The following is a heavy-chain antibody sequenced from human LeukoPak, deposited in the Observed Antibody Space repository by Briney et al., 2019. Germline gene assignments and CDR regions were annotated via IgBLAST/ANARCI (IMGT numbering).Heavy chain of an antibody. D-gene: IGHD1-26*01. Sequence: GGSLRLSCAGSGFTFSDYWMHWVRQTPGKGLVWVSRIERDGSTTYYADSVKGRFTISRDTAKNTLYLQMNSLRAEDTAVYYCAREHRNVGATVDNWGQGTLVTVSS. CDR3: AREHRNVGATVDN. CDR2: IERDGSTT. V-gene: IGHV3-74*01. J-gene: IGHJ4*02. CDR1: GFTFSDYW.